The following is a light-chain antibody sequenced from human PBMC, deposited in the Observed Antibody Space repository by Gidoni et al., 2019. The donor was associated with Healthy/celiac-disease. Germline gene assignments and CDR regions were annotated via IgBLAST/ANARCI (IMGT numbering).Light chain of an antibody. CDR2: AAS. CDR1: QSISSY. Sequence: DIQMTQSPSPLSASVGDRVTITCRASQSISSYLNWYQQKPGKAPKLLIYAASSLQSGVPSRFSGSGSGTDFTLTISSLQPEDVATYYCQQSYSTPQTFGQGTKVEIK. CDR3: QQSYSTPQT. V-gene: IGKV1-39*01. J-gene: IGKJ1*01.